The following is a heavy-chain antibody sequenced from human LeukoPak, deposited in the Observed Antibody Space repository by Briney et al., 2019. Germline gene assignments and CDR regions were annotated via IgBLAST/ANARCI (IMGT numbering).Heavy chain of an antibody. J-gene: IGHJ6*02. D-gene: IGHD4-11*01. Sequence: SETLSLTCTVSGGSISTYYWSWIRQPPGKGLEWIGYIYYSGSTSYNPSLKSRVTVSVDTSKNQFSLKLSSVTAADTAVYYCARESDYSSDYYGMDVWGQGTTVTVSS. CDR1: GGSISTYY. CDR3: ARESDYSSDYYGMDV. V-gene: IGHV4-59*01. CDR2: IYYSGST.